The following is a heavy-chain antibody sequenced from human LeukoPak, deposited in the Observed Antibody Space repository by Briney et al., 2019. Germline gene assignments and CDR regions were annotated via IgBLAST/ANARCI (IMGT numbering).Heavy chain of an antibody. Sequence: LSGGSLRLSCAASGFTFSKMNWVRQAPGKGLEWVSYISSSGSTIYYADSVKGRFTISRDNSKNTLYLQMNSLRAEDTAVYYCAKDPVDYYDSSGYFDYWGQGTLVTVSS. CDR2: ISSSGSTI. CDR3: AKDPVDYYDSSGYFDY. CDR1: GFTFSK. V-gene: IGHV3-48*03. J-gene: IGHJ4*02. D-gene: IGHD3-22*01.